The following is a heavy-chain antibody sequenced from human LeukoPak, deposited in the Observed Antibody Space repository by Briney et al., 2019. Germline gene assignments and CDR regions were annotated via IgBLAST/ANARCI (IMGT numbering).Heavy chain of an antibody. J-gene: IGHJ4*02. CDR3: VRDRELNY. CDR1: GGSIIIYY. CDR2: VYNSGNT. D-gene: IGHD1-7*01. V-gene: IGHV4-59*12. Sequence: SETLSLTCTVSGGSIIIYYWRWVRQPQGKGLEWMGYVYNSGNTDYNPSLKSRVTISADTSKNQFSLKLTSVTAADTAVYYCVRDRELNYWGQGTLVTVSS.